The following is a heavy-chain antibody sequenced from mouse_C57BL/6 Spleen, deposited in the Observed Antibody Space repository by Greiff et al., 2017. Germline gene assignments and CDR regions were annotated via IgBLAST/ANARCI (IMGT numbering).Heavy chain of an antibody. J-gene: IGHJ2*01. CDR3: ARDDGTTWGY. Sequence: QVQLKESGPELVKPGASVKISCKASGYSFTSYYIHWVKQRPGQGLEWIGWIYPGSGNTKYNEKFKGKATLTADTSSSTAYMQLSSLTSEDSAVYYCARDDGTTWGYWGQGTTLTVSS. D-gene: IGHD2-3*01. CDR2: IYPGSGNT. CDR1: GYSFTSYY. V-gene: IGHV1-66*01.